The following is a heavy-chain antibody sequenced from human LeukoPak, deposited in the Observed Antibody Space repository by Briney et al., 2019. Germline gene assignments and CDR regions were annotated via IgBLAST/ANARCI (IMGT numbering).Heavy chain of an antibody. CDR3: AKDFMRSGYYQPFDY. D-gene: IGHD3-3*01. CDR1: GFTFSCYA. Sequence: PGGSLRLSCAASGFTFSCYAMSWVRQAPGKGLEWVSAISGSGGSTYYADSVKGRFTISRDNSKNTLYLQMNSLRAEDTAVYYCAKDFMRSGYYQPFDYWGQGTLVTVSS. J-gene: IGHJ4*02. V-gene: IGHV3-23*01. CDR2: ISGSGGST.